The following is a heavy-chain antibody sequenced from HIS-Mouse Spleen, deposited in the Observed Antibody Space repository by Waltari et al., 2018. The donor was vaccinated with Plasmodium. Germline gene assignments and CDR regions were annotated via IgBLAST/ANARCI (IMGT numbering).Heavy chain of an antibody. CDR1: GHTCSSYG. D-gene: IGHD1-26*01. V-gene: IGHV1-18*04. Sequence: QVQLVQSGAEGKRPGASVTVSCKASGHTCSSYGISCVRQAPGQGLEWMGWISGYNGNTNYAQKVQGRVTMTTDTSTSTAYMELRSLRSDDTAVYYCARLLPWVHGHFDYWGQGTLVTVSS. J-gene: IGHJ4*02. CDR2: ISGYNGNT. CDR3: ARLLPWVHGHFDY.